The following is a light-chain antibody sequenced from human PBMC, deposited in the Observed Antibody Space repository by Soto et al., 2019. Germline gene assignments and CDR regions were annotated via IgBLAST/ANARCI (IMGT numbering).Light chain of an antibody. CDR2: GAS. CDR1: QSVSSSY. CDR3: QHFVNSLTWT. Sequence: EIVLTQSPGTLSLSPGERATLSCRASQSVSSSYLAWYQQKPGQAPRLLIYGASTRATGIPARFSASGSGTEFTLTISSLQSEDFAVYYCQHFVNSLTWTFGQGTKVDIK. J-gene: IGKJ1*01. V-gene: IGKV3-20*01.